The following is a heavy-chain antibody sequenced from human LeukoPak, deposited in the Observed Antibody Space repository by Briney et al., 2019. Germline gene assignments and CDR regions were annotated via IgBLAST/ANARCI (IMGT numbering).Heavy chain of an antibody. D-gene: IGHD5-12*01. CDR2: ISSSSSTI. CDR3: ARAVGAEYSGYDFFY. J-gene: IGHJ4*02. V-gene: IGHV3-48*01. Sequence: GGSLRLSCAASGFTFSSYSMNWVRQAPGKGLERVSYISSSSSTIYYADSVKGRFTISRDNAKNSLYLQMNSLRAEDTAVYYCARAVGAEYSGYDFFYWGQGTLVTVSS. CDR1: GFTFSSYS.